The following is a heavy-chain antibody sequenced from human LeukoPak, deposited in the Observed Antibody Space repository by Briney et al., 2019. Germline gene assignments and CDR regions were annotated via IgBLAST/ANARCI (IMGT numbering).Heavy chain of an antibody. D-gene: IGHD5-24*01. J-gene: IGHJ4*02. CDR2: ISYSGST. CDR3: RRDRRDGYSYLDL. Sequence: PSETLSLTCTVSGGSINNYYWRWIRQPPGKGREGSGYISYSGSTDYNHSLKRGVTITVDTSKKQFFQMRKYGQTAETTAYYLRRDRRDGYSYLDLWGQGTLVTVSS. V-gene: IGHV4-59*01. CDR1: GGSINNYY.